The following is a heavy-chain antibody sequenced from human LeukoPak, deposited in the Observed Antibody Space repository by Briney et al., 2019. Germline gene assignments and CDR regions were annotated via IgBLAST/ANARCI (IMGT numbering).Heavy chain of an antibody. V-gene: IGHV4-39*01. D-gene: IGHD3-10*01. Sequence: SETLSLTCTVSGASVSGSAYYWGWIRQPPGKGLEWIGNIYYSGSTYYNESLESRVTISIDTSKNQFSLKLSSVTAADTAVYYCARRADYYGSGSYFPGSYSSGFDPWGQGTLVTVSS. CDR1: GASVSGSAYY. J-gene: IGHJ5*02. CDR2: IYYSGST. CDR3: ARRADYYGSGSYFPGSYSSGFDP.